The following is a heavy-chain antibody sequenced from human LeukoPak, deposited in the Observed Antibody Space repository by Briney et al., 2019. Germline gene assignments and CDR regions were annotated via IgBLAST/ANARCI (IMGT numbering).Heavy chain of an antibody. Sequence: GGSLRLSCAASGFTFRSYGMHWVRQAPGKGLEWVTFIRYDGSNKYYTGSVKGRFTISRDNSKNTLYLQMSSLRTEDTAVYYCAKDSYYYHIDVWGKGTTVTVSS. CDR3: AKDSYYYHIDV. CDR1: GFTFRSYG. CDR2: IRYDGSNK. J-gene: IGHJ6*03. V-gene: IGHV3-30*02.